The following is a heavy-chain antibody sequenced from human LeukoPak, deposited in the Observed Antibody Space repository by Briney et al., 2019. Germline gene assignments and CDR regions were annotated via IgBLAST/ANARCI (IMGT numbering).Heavy chain of an antibody. Sequence: GESLRLSCAASGFTFSDYYMSWIRQAPGKGLEWVSYISSSGSTIHYADSVKGRFTISRDNAKNSLYLQMNSLRAEDTAVYYCARDGLTGAFDIWGQGTMVTVSS. CDR3: ARDGLTGAFDI. J-gene: IGHJ3*02. CDR1: GFTFSDYY. D-gene: IGHD1-14*01. V-gene: IGHV3-11*01. CDR2: ISSSGSTI.